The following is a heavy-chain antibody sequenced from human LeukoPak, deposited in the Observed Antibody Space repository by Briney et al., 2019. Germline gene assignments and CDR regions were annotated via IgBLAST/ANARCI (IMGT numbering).Heavy chain of an antibody. V-gene: IGHV3-23*01. CDR1: GFSFSSYA. Sequence: GGSLRLSCAASGFSFSSYAMSWVRQAPGKGLEWVSAISGSGGTTFYADSVKGRFSISRDNSKKTLYLQMNSLRAEDTAVYYCARDRQVPPPYYYYMDVWGKGTTVTVSS. CDR3: ARDRQVPPPYYYYMDV. J-gene: IGHJ6*03. CDR2: ISGSGGTT.